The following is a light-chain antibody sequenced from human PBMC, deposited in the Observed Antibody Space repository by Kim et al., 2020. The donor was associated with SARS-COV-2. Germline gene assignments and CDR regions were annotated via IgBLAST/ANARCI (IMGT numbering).Light chain of an antibody. J-gene: IGKJ1*01. CDR1: QSISSY. V-gene: IGKV1-39*01. CDR2: AAS. CDR3: QQSYSTPRT. Sequence: ASVGDRVTITCRASQSISSYLNWYQQKPGKAPQLLIYAASSLQSGVPSRFSGSGSGTDFTLTISSLQPEDFATYYCQQSYSTPRTFGQGTKVDIK.